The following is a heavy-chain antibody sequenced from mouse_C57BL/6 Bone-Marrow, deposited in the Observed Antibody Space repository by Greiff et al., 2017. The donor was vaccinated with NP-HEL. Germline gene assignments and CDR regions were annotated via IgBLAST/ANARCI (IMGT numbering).Heavy chain of an antibody. D-gene: IGHD1-1*01. J-gene: IGHJ1*03. CDR3: GRYYYGSSGWYFDG. V-gene: IGHV1-72*01. CDR1: GYTFTSSW. Sequence: QVQLQQPGADLVTPGASVKLSCKASGYTFTSSWMHWVKQRPGRGLEWIGRIDPIRGGPKFNEKFKTKATLTVDKPSSTAYMQISSLTSEDSAVYYCGRYYYGSSGWYFDGWGTGTTGTVSS. CDR2: IDPIRGGP.